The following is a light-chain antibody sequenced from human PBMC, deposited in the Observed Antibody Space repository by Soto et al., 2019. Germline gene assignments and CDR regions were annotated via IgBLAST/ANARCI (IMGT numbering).Light chain of an antibody. Sequence: QSALTQPRSVSGSPGQSVTISCTGTSTNVGGYNYVSWYQQLPGKAPKLMIYDISNRPSGVPDRFSGSKSGNTASLTISGLQAEDDADYYRCSDAGSYAWVFGGGTKLTVL. CDR2: DIS. V-gene: IGLV2-11*01. CDR1: STNVGGYNY. CDR3: CSDAGSYAWV. J-gene: IGLJ3*02.